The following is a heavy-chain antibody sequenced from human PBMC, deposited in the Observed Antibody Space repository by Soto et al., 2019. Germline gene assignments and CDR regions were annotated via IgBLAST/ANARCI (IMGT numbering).Heavy chain of an antibody. CDR2: ISGSGGST. V-gene: IGHV3-23*01. D-gene: IGHD2-15*01. CDR3: AKEVVVVVAATAEDWFDP. Sequence: GGSLRLSCAASGFTFSSYAMSWVRQAPGKGLEWVSAISGSGGSTYYAESVKGRFTISRDNSKNTLYLQMNSLRAEDTAVFYFAKEVVVVVAATAEDWFDPWGQGTLVTVSS. J-gene: IGHJ5*02. CDR1: GFTFSSYA.